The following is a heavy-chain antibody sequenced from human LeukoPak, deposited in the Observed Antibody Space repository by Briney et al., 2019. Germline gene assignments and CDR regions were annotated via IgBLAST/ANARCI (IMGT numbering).Heavy chain of an antibody. V-gene: IGHV1-69*01. D-gene: IGHD5-18*01. CDR3: ARSVLSDTAMAGRGGYYYYYMDV. CDR1: GGTFSSYA. Sequence: SVKVSCKASGGTFSSYAISWVRQAPGQGLEWMGGIIPIFGTANYAQKFQGRVTITADESTSTAYMELSSLRSEDTAVYYCARSVLSDTAMAGRGGYYYYYMDVWGKGTTVTVSS. J-gene: IGHJ6*03. CDR2: IIPIFGTA.